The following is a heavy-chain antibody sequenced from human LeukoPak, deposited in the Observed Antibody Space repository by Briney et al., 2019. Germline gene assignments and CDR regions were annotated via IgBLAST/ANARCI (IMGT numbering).Heavy chain of an antibody. CDR1: GYTFTSYG. D-gene: IGHD2-2*01. J-gene: IGHJ4*02. CDR3: ARGSGDIVVVPAAIPLDY. Sequence: GASVKVSCKASGYTFTSYGISWVGQAPGQGLEWMGWISAYNGNTNYAQKLQGRVTMTTDTSTSTAYMELRSLRSDDTAVYYCARGSGDIVVVPAAIPLDYWGQGTLVTVSS. CDR2: ISAYNGNT. V-gene: IGHV1-18*01.